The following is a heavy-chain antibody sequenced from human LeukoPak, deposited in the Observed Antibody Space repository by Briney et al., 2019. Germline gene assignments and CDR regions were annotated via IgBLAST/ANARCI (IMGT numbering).Heavy chain of an antibody. CDR2: IYSGGRT. CDR3: ARGKTYCYDSSGSGGDYYGMDV. D-gene: IGHD3-22*01. Sequence: GGSLRLSCAASGFTVSSNYMSWVRQAPGKGLEWVSVIYSGGRTYYADSVKGRFTISRDNSKNTLYLQMNSLRAEDTAVYYCARGKTYCYDSSGSGGDYYGMDVWGQGTTVTVSS. CDR1: GFTVSSNY. V-gene: IGHV3-53*01. J-gene: IGHJ6*02.